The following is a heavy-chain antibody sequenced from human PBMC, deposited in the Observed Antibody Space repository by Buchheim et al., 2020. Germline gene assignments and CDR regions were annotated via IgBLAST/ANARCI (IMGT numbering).Heavy chain of an antibody. V-gene: IGHV4-39*07. CDR2: IYYSGST. Sequence: QLQLQESGPGLVKPSETLSLTCTVSGGSISSSSYYWGWIRQPPGKGLEWIGSIYYSGSTYYNPSLKSRVTISVDTSKKQFSLKLSSVTAADTAVYYCAREGHRFLEWLLPEYYYYYGMDVWGQGTT. CDR1: GGSISSSSYY. J-gene: IGHJ6*02. D-gene: IGHD3-3*01. CDR3: AREGHRFLEWLLPEYYYYYGMDV.